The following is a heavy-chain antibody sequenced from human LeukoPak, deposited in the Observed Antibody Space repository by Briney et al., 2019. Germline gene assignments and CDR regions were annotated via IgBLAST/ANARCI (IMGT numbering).Heavy chain of an antibody. CDR2: ISGSGGST. CDR1: GFTFSSYA. Sequence: GGSLRLSCAASGFTFSSYAMSWVRQAPGKGLEWVSAISGSGGSTYYADSVKGRFTISRDNSKNTLYLQMNSLRAEDTAVYYCARLIIGDNYFDYWGQGALVTVSS. J-gene: IGHJ4*02. CDR3: ARLIIGDNYFDY. V-gene: IGHV3-23*01. D-gene: IGHD3-16*01.